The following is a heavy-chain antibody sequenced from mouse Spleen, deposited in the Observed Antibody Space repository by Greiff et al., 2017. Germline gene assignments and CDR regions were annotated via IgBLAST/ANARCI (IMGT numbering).Heavy chain of an antibody. CDR2: IYPSDSET. CDR3: ARGHYGSSYDFDY. CDR1: GYTFTSFW. J-gene: IGHJ2*01. V-gene: IGHV1-61*01. Sequence: QVQLQQPGAELVRPGSSVKLSCKASGYTFTSFWMDWVKQRPGQGLEWIGNIYPSDSETHYNQKFKDKATLTVDKSSSTAYMQLSSLTSEDSAVYYCARGHYGSSYDFDYWGQGTTLTVSS. D-gene: IGHD1-1*01.